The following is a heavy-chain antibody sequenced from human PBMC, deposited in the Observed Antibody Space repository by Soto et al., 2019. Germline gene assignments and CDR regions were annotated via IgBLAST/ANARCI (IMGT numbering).Heavy chain of an antibody. CDR2: IYYSGGT. Sequence: ASETLSLTCTVSGGSISSYYWSWIRQPPGKGLEWIGYIYYSGGTNYNPSLKSRVTISVDTSKNQFSLKLSSVTAADPAVYYCARNMRIWKVGGVIIKGVYFDYGGKGPRVTVPS. CDR1: GGSISSYY. J-gene: IGHJ4*02. V-gene: IGHV4-59*08. CDR3: ARNMRIWKVGGVIIKGVYFDY. D-gene: IGHD3-10*01.